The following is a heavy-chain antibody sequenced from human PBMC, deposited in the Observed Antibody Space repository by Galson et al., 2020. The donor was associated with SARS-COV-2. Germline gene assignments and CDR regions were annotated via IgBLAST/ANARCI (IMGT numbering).Heavy chain of an antibody. CDR2: TSDNGRTK. D-gene: IGHD2-2*01. V-gene: IGHV3-30*18. CDR3: AKKGPYCSSSSSCPPDALDV. CDR1: GFTFSAFA. Sequence: TGGSLRLSCAASGFTFSAFAMHWVRQAPGKGLEWVALTSDNGRTKVYADSVKGRFTISRDNSKNTLYLYMNSLSAEDTALYYCAKKGPYCSSSSSCPPDALDVWGQGAMVTVSS. J-gene: IGHJ3*01.